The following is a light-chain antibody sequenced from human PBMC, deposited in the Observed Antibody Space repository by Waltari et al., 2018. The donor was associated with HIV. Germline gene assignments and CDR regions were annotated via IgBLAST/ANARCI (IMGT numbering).Light chain of an antibody. J-gene: IGKJ2*03. CDR1: QSVTNNY. CDR3: QQYVSTVYS. CDR2: DAS. V-gene: IGKV3-20*01. Sequence: EIVLTQSPGTLSLSPGERATPSCRASQSVTNNYLAWYQQRPRQAPRLLIYDASTRATGIPDRFSGTGSGTDFTLTISRLEPEDFAVYYCQQYVSTVYSFGQGTKLEIK.